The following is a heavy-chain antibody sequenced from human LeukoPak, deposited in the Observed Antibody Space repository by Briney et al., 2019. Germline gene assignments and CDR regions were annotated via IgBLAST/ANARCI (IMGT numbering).Heavy chain of an antibody. V-gene: IGHV3-33*08. Sequence: GGSLRLSCAASGFTFSSYAMSWVRQAPGKGLEWVAVIWYDGSNKYYADSVKGRFTISRDNSKNTLYLQMNSLRAEDTAVYYCARDRGGWELHYWGQGTLVTVSS. J-gene: IGHJ4*02. CDR2: IWYDGSNK. CDR3: ARDRGGWELHY. D-gene: IGHD1-26*01. CDR1: GFTFSSYA.